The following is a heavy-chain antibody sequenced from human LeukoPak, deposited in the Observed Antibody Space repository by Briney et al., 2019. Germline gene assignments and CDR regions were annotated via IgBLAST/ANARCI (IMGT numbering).Heavy chain of an antibody. CDR3: ALVPTYYDFWSGYFDY. Sequence: GGSLRLSCAASGFTFSSYAMSWVRQAPGKGLEWVSAISGSGGSTYYADSVKGRFTISRDNSKNTLYLRMNSLRAEDTAVYYCALVPTYYDFWSGYFDYWGQGTLVAVSS. CDR2: ISGSGGST. V-gene: IGHV3-23*01. CDR1: GFTFSSYA. D-gene: IGHD3-3*01. J-gene: IGHJ4*02.